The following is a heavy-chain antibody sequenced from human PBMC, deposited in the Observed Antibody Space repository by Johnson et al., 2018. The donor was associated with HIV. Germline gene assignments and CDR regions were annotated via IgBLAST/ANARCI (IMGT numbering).Heavy chain of an antibody. CDR1: GFTFSSYA. V-gene: IGHV3-20*04. CDR3: ARASNYYDSFGYYRRGGGSDI. Sequence: VQLVESGGGVVQPGRSLRLSCAASGFTFSSYAMHWVRQAPGKGLEWVSGINWNGGSTGYADSVKGRFTISRDNAKNSLYLQMNNVRSEDTALYFCARASNYYDSFGYYRRGGGSDIWGQGTMVTVSS. J-gene: IGHJ3*02. CDR2: INWNGGST. D-gene: IGHD3-22*01.